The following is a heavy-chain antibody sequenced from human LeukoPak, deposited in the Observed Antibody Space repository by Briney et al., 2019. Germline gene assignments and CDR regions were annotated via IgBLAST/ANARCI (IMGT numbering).Heavy chain of an antibody. CDR2: IYSGGST. J-gene: IGHJ4*02. CDR3: ARAEYSSSPTPFDY. Sequence: GGSLRLSCAASGFTVSSNYMSWVRQAPGKGLEWVSVIYSGGSTYYADSVKGRFTISRDNSKNTLYPQMNSLRAEDTAVYYCARAEYSSSPTPFDYWGQGTLVTVSS. CDR1: GFTVSSNY. D-gene: IGHD6-6*01. V-gene: IGHV3-53*01.